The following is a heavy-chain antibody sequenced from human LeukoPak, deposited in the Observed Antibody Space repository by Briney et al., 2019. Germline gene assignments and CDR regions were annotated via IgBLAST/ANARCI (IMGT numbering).Heavy chain of an antibody. Sequence: GGSLRLSCAASGFTVSSNYMSWVRQAPGKGLEWVSAFSGSGGSTYYADSVKGRFTISRDNSKNTLYLQMNSLRAEDTAVYYCAKGLIGVVRGGKNSDYWGQGTLVTVSS. CDR1: GFTVSSNY. CDR3: AKGLIGVVRGGKNSDY. CDR2: FSGSGGST. V-gene: IGHV3-23*01. J-gene: IGHJ4*02. D-gene: IGHD3-10*01.